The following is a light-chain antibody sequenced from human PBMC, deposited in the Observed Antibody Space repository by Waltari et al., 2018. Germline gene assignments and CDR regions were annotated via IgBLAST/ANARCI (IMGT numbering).Light chain of an antibody. Sequence: SYELTQPPSVSVSPGQTASITCSGDKLGDKYACWYQQKPGQSPVLVIYQNSKRPSGIPERFSGSNSGNTATLTISGTQAMDEADYYCQAWDSRTHNYVFGTGTKVTVL. V-gene: IGLV3-1*01. CDR3: QAWDSRTHNYV. CDR1: KLGDKY. J-gene: IGLJ1*01. CDR2: QNS.